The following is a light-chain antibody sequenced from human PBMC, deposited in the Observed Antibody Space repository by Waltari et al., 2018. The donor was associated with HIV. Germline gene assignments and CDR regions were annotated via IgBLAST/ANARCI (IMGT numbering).Light chain of an antibody. Sequence: DIQMTQSPSSLSASVGDRVTITCRASQNLSDYLNWYQQRPGKAPILLIYAASTLQSGVPSTFSGSGSGTHFTLTISSLQPGDFGTYYCQQSYRLPPTFGQGTKVEIK. CDR3: QQSYRLPPT. J-gene: IGKJ1*01. CDR1: QNLSDY. V-gene: IGKV1-39*01. CDR2: AAS.